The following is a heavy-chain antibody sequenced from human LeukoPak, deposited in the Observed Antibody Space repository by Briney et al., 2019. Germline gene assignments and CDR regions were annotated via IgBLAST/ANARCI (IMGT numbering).Heavy chain of an antibody. J-gene: IGHJ6*02. CDR3: ARDQIYYYDSSGYFGYYYYGMDV. CDR1: GGSVSSGSYY. V-gene: IGHV4-61*01. CDR2: IYYSGST. Sequence: SETLSLTCTVSGGSVSSGSYYWSWIRQPPGKGLEWIGYIYYSGSTNYNPSLKSRVTISVDTSKNQFSLKLSSVTAADTAVYYCARDQIYYYDSSGYFGYYYYGMDVWGQGTTVTVSS. D-gene: IGHD3-22*01.